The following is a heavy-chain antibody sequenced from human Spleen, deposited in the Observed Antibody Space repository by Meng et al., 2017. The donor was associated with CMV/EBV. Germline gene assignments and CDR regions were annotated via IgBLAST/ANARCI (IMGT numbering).Heavy chain of an antibody. J-gene: IGHJ4*02. Sequence: GESLKISCAASGFTFSDYYISWIRQAPGKGLEWVSVIGVSDDDSYYADSVKGRFTMSRDNSKNTLYLQINSLRAEDTALYYCAKDTRQVGGHDFDYWGQGTLVTVSS. CDR1: GFTFSDYY. D-gene: IGHD3-16*01. CDR2: IGVSDDDS. V-gene: IGHV3-23*01. CDR3: AKDTRQVGGHDFDY.